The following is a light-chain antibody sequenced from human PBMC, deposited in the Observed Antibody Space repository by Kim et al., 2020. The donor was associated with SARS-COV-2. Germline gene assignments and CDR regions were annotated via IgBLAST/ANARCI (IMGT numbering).Light chain of an antibody. CDR1: QSISSW. V-gene: IGKV1-5*03. Sequence: DIQMTQSPSTLSASVGDRVTITCRASQSISSWLAWYQQKPGKAPKLLIYKASSLESGVPSRFSGSGSETEFTLTISRLQPDDFATYYCQQYNSYSYTFGQGTKLEI. J-gene: IGKJ2*01. CDR2: KAS. CDR3: QQYNSYSYT.